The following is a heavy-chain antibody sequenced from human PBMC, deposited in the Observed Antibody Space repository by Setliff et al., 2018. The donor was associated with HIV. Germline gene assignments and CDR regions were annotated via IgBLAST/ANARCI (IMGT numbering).Heavy chain of an antibody. CDR2: IYHGGST. Sequence: SETLSLTCAVSGYSISSGYYWGWIRQPPGKGLEWIGCIYHGGSTNYNSSLKSRVTISVDTSKNQFSLRMSSVTAADTAVYYCARGQPQGGGTYWSAFDIWGQGTMVTVSS. J-gene: IGHJ3*02. D-gene: IGHD1-26*01. CDR1: GYSISSGYY. V-gene: IGHV4-38-2*01. CDR3: ARGQPQGGGTYWSAFDI.